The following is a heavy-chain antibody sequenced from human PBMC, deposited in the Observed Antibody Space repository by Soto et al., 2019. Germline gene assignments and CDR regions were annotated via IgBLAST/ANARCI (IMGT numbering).Heavy chain of an antibody. V-gene: IGHV4-30-2*01. Sequence: SETLSLTCAVSGGSISSGDYSWSWIRQPPGKGLEWIGYIYHSGSTYYNPSLKSRVTISVGRSKNQFSLKLSSVTAADTAVYYCAGSGHHPNYFDYWGQGTLVTVSS. CDR3: AGSGHHPNYFDY. D-gene: IGHD2-15*01. CDR2: IYHSGST. CDR1: GGSISSGDYS. J-gene: IGHJ4*02.